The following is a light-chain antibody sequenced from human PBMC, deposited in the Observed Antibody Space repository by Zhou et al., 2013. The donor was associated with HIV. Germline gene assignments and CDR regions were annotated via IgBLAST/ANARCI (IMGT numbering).Light chain of an antibody. CDR3: MQALQTPRT. V-gene: IGKV1-33*01. J-gene: IGKJ1*01. CDR1: QDISNC. CDR2: DAS. Sequence: IQLTQSPSSLSASLGDRVTITCQASQDISNCLNWYQQKPEKAPKLLIYDASNLETGVPSRFSGSGSGTDFTLKISRVEAGDVGVYYCMQALQTPRTFGQGTRVDIK.